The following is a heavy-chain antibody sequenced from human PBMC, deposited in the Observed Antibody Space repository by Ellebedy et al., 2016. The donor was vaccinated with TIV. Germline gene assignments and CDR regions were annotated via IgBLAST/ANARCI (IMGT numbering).Heavy chain of an antibody. J-gene: IGHJ5*02. D-gene: IGHD3/OR15-3a*01. CDR1: GFSVSNNY. CDR2: IYSDVTT. V-gene: IGHV3-53*05. Sequence: PGGSLRLSCAASGFSVSNNYISWVRQAPGKGLEWVSVIYSDVTTYYADSVKGRFTISRDSSENTLYLQMNSLGSDDTAVYYCTRWTWPWGQGTLVTVSS. CDR3: TRWTWP.